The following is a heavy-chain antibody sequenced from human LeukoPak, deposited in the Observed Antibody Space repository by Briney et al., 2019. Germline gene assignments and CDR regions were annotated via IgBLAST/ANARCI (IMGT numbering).Heavy chain of an antibody. CDR3: ARAMTTAIY. D-gene: IGHD4-17*01. V-gene: IGHV1-46*01. J-gene: IGHJ4*02. CDR2: INPSGGST. Sequence: ASVKVSCKASGYTFTSYYMHWVRQAPGQGLEWMGIINPSGGSTSYAQKFQGRVTMTRDTSISTAYMELNSLRAEDTAVYYCARAMTTAIYWGQGTLVTVSS. CDR1: GYTFTSYY.